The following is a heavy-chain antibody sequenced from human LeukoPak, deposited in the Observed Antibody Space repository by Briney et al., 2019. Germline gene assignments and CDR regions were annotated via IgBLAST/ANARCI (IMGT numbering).Heavy chain of an antibody. CDR3: ARESFAHRENNVEMATIRFFDY. CDR2: ISSNGGST. J-gene: IGHJ4*02. V-gene: IGHV3-64*01. Sequence: PGGSLRLSCAASGFTFSSYAMHWVRQAPGKGLEYVSAISSNGGSTYYANSVKGRFTISRDNSKNTLYLQMGSLRAEDMAVYYCARESFAHRENNVEMATIRFFDYWGQGTLVTVSS. D-gene: IGHD5-24*01. CDR1: GFTFSSYA.